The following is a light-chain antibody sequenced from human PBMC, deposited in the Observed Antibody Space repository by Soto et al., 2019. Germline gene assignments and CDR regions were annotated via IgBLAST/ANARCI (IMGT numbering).Light chain of an antibody. V-gene: IGKV3-15*01. Sequence: EIVMTQSPATLSVSPGERDTLSCRASQSVTSKLAWYQQKPGQAPRLIIYRTSTWATGVPARFSGSGSGTEFTLTISSLQSEEFAVYYCQQYNNWPGTFGQGTKVDIK. CDR3: QQYNNWPGT. J-gene: IGKJ1*01. CDR1: QSVTSK. CDR2: RTS.